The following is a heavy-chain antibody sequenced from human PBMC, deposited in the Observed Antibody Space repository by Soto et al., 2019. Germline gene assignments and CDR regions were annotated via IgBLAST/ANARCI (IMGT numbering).Heavy chain of an antibody. V-gene: IGHV1-46*01. J-gene: IGHJ3*02. CDR2: INPSDGGT. CDR1: GYTIISHH. CDR3: ARVAYQSFDI. Sequence: QVQLVQSGAEVKKPGASVKVSCKASGYTIISHHINWVRQAPGQGLEWMGIINPSDGGTGSAQNLQGRVSITRDTSTSTVYIELSSLRSEDTAVYYCARVAYQSFDIWGQGTMVTFSS. D-gene: IGHD2-2*01.